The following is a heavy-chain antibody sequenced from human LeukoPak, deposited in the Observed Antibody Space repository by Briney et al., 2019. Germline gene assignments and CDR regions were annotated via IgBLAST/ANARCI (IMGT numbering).Heavy chain of an antibody. CDR3: ARDQEGYYYGSGSSFDY. CDR1: GGSISSSSYY. J-gene: IGHJ4*02. V-gene: IGHV4-39*07. D-gene: IGHD3-10*01. CDR2: IYYSGST. Sequence: SETLSPTCTVSGGSISSSSYYWGWIRQPPGKGLEWIGSIYYSGSTYYNPSLKSRVTISVDTSKNQFSLKLSSVTAADTAVYYCARDQEGYYYGSGSSFDYWGQGTLVTVSS.